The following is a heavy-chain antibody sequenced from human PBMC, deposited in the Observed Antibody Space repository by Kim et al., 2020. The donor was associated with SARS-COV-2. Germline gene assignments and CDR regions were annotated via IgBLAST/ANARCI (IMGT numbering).Heavy chain of an antibody. Sequence: GGSLRLSCAASGFTFSSYAMSWVRQAPGKGLEWVSAISDSGGSTYYADSVKGRFTISRDNSKNTLYLQMNSLRAEDTAVYYCAKGLGRYTYAQVDYWGQGTLVTVSS. CDR3: AKGLGRYTYAQVDY. J-gene: IGHJ4*02. CDR2: ISDSGGST. D-gene: IGHD5-18*01. V-gene: IGHV3-23*01. CDR1: GFTFSSYA.